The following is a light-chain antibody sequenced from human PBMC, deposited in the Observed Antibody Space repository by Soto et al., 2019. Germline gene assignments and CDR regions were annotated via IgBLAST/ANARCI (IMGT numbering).Light chain of an antibody. Sequence: EIVMTQSPATLSVSPGERATLSCRASQSVSSNLAWYQQKPDQAPRLLIYGASTRATGIPARFSGSGSGTEFTLTISSLQSEDVAVYYCQQYNNWPFTFGPGTKVDIK. CDR3: QQYNNWPFT. V-gene: IGKV3-15*01. CDR1: QSVSSN. J-gene: IGKJ3*01. CDR2: GAS.